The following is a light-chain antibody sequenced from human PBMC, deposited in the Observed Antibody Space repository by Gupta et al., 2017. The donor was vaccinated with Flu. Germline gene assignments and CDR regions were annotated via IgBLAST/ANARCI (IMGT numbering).Light chain of an antibody. Sequence: EIVMIQSPLSLPVTPGESASMSCRSSQSRLHSSGFHYVDWYLQKPGQSPQLLIYLGSTRASGVPDRFSGSGSGTDFTLTINRGEAEDVGIYYCMQELLSPDTFGQGTKLEIK. CDR1: QSRLHSSGFHY. J-gene: IGKJ2*01. V-gene: IGKV2-28*01. CDR3: MQELLSPDT. CDR2: LGS.